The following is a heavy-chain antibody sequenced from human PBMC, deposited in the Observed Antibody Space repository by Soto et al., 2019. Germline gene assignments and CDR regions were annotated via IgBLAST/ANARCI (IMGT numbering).Heavy chain of an antibody. D-gene: IGHD1-20*01. CDR3: AKGGGYYNKSGSPLHF. CDR1: GFSFDNYA. J-gene: IGHJ4*02. V-gene: IGHV3-23*01. CDR2: ISGSGDFT. Sequence: GGSLRLSCGASGFSFDNYAMSWVRQAPGRGLEWDSGISGSGDFTNYADSVKGRLTIFRDNYKTTLYLQVNSLRDEDTARSFRAKGGGYYNKSGSPLHFWGQGPLVTVSS.